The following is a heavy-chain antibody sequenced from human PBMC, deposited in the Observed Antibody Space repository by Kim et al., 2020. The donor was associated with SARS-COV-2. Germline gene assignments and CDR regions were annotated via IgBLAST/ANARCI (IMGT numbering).Heavy chain of an antibody. CDR2: ISSSSSTI. CDR3: ARDQTGGVVVPAANAFDI. CDR1: GFTFSSYS. J-gene: IGHJ3*02. V-gene: IGHV3-48*04. Sequence: GGSLRLSCAASGFTFSSYSMNWVRQAPGKGLEWVSYISSSSSTIYYADSVKGRFTISRDNAKNSLYLQMNSLRAEDTAVYYCARDQTGGVVVPAANAFDIWGQGTMVTVSS. D-gene: IGHD2-2*01.